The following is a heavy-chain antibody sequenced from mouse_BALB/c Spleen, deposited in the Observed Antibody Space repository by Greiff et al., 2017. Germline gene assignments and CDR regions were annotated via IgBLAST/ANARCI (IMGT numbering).Heavy chain of an antibody. D-gene: IGHD2-3*01. J-gene: IGHJ2*01. Sequence: EVKLMESGGGLVKPGGSLKLSCAASGFTFSDYYMYWVRQTPEKRLEWVATISDGGSYTYYPDSVKGRFTISRDNAKNNLYLQMGSLKSEDTAMYYCARGNGYSYYFDYWGQGTTLTVSS. CDR3: ARGNGYSYYFDY. V-gene: IGHV5-4*02. CDR1: GFTFSDYY. CDR2: ISDGGSYT.